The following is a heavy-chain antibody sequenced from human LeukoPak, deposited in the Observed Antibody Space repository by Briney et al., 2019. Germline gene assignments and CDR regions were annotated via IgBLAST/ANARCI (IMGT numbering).Heavy chain of an antibody. CDR3: ARDLSAAYDF. J-gene: IGHJ4*02. CDR2: LVYDERN. V-gene: IGHV3-33*01. CDR1: GFPFSSYG. D-gene: IGHD2-21*01. Sequence: GGSLRLSCAASGFPFSSYGMHWVRQAPGKGLEWVARLVYDERNDYANSVKGRFTISRDNSKNTLYLQMDNLRVDDTAVYYCARDLSAAYDFWGQGILVTVSS.